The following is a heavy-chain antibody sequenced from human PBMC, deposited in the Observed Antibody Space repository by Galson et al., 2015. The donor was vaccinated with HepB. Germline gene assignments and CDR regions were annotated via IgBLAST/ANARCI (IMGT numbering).Heavy chain of an antibody. Sequence: SVKVSCKASGYTFTSYGISWVRQAPGQGLEWMGWISAYNGNTNYAQKLQGRVTMTTDTSTSTAYMELRSLRSDDTAVYYCARGLGFTFGGVAPLLDYYMDVWGKGTTVTVSS. CDR2: ISAYNGNT. D-gene: IGHD3-16*01. J-gene: IGHJ6*03. CDR3: ARGLGFTFGGVAPLLDYYMDV. V-gene: IGHV1-18*01. CDR1: GYTFTSYG.